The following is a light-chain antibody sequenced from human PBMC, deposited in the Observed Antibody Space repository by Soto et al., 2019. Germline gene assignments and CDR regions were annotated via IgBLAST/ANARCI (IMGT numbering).Light chain of an antibody. V-gene: IGKV3-20*01. CDR3: QQYGSLPYT. J-gene: IGKJ2*01. CDR2: AVS. CDR1: QTVSSSC. Sequence: EIVLTQSPGNLSLSPGERATLSCRASQTVSSSCLAWYQQKPGKAPRLLISAVSSRLTGIPDRFSGSGSGTDFTLTISRLEPEDFAVYHCQQYGSLPYTFGQGTKLEIK.